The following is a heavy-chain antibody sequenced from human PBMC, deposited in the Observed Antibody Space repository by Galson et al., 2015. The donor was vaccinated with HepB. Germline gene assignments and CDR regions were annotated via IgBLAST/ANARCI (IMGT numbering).Heavy chain of an antibody. D-gene: IGHD1-1*01. J-gene: IGHJ4*02. CDR2: IDPSDSYT. CDR1: GYSFSAFW. CDR3: ASRHSYFRPGTWYNVSDF. V-gene: IGHV5-10-1*01. Sequence: QSGAEVKKPGESLRISCTASGYSFSAFWISWVRQVPGKGLAWMGRIDPSDSYTDYSPSFQGHVAISADKSTTTAYLKWSSLKSSDTAVNYCASRHSYFRPGTWYNVSDFWGQGTLVTVSS.